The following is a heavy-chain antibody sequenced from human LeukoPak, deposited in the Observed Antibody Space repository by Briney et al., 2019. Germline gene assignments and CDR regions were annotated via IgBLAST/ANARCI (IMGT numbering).Heavy chain of an antibody. J-gene: IGHJ4*02. V-gene: IGHV3-30-3*01. CDR3: AGDRATSYFDY. CDR1: GFTFSSYA. Sequence: QVQLVESGGGVVQPGRSLRLSCAASGFTFSSYAMHWVRQAPGKGLEWVAVISYDGSNKYYADSVKGRFTISRDNSKNTLYLQMNSLRAEDTAVYYCAGDRATSYFDYWGQGALVTISS. CDR2: ISYDGSNK. D-gene: IGHD1-26*01.